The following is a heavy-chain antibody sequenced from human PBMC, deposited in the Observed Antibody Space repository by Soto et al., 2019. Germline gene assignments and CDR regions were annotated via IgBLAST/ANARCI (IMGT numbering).Heavy chain of an antibody. D-gene: IGHD3-9*01. CDR2: ISYDGSNK. Sequence: QVQLVESGGGVVQPGRSLRLSCAASGFTFSSYAMHWVRQAPGKGLECVSVISYDGSNKYYADSVKGRFTISRDNSKNQMYLQMTSLTAEDTAAYYCARDNDILNSGYFDYWGQGTMVTVSS. CDR3: ARDNDILNSGYFDY. V-gene: IGHV3-30-3*01. CDR1: GFTFSSYA. J-gene: IGHJ4*02.